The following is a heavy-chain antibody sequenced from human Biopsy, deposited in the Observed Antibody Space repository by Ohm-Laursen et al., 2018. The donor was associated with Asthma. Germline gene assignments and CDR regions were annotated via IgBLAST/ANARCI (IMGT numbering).Heavy chain of an antibody. CDR2: ISVYNGNT. Sequence: ASVKVSCKTSGYTSNSAGITWVRQAPGQGLGWMGWISVYNGNTKVAQKLQDRVTMITDTSTSTAYMELRSLRSDDTAVYFCARAVDYSHYYGIDVWGQGTTVTVS. D-gene: IGHD3-10*01. CDR1: GYTSNSAG. CDR3: ARAVDYSHYYGIDV. V-gene: IGHV1-18*01. J-gene: IGHJ6*02.